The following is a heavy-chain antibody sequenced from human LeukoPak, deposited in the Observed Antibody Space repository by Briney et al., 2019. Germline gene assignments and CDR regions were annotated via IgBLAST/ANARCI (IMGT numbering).Heavy chain of an antibody. CDR3: AKDKASGYYFDY. D-gene: IGHD3-22*01. Sequence: PGGSLRLSCAASGFTFSSYGMHWVRQAPGKGLEWVAFIRYDGSNKYYADSVKRRFTISRDNSKNTLYLQRNSLRAEDTAVYYCAKDKASGYYFDYWGQGTLVTVSS. CDR2: IRYDGSNK. J-gene: IGHJ4*02. CDR1: GFTFSSYG. V-gene: IGHV3-30*02.